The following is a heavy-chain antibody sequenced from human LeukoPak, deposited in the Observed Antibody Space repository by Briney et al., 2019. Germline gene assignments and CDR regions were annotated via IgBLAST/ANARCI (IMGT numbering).Heavy chain of an antibody. D-gene: IGHD1-26*01. CDR3: ARDHPRGSYYSNFDY. CDR1: GGSISSYY. Sequence: SETLSLTCTVSGGSISSYYWSWIRQPPGEGLEWIGYIYYSGSTNYNPSLKSRVTISVDTSKNQFSLRLSSVTAADTAVYYCARDHPRGSYYSNFDYWGQGTLVTVSS. CDR2: IYYSGST. J-gene: IGHJ4*02. V-gene: IGHV4-59*01.